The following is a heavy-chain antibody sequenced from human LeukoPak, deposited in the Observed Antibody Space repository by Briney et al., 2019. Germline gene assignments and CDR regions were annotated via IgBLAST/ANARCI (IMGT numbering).Heavy chain of an antibody. D-gene: IGHD3-10*01. CDR2: ISAYNGNT. CDR1: GYTFTSNG. CDR3: ARDVDSGSYYNYYYYYYMDV. V-gene: IGHV1-18*01. Sequence: GASVKVSRKASGYTFTSNGISWVRQAPGQGLEWMGWISAYNGNTNYAQKLQGRVTMTTDTSTSTAYMELRSLRSDDTAVYYCARDVDSGSYYNYYYYYYMDVWGKGTTVTVSS. J-gene: IGHJ6*03.